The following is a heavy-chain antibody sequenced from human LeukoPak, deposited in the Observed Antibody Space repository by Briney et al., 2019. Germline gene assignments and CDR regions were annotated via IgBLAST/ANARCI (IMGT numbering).Heavy chain of an antibody. J-gene: IGHJ4*02. V-gene: IGHV3-23*01. CDR3: AKPHGAAY. D-gene: IGHD3-10*01. CDR1: GFIFSDYD. CDR2: ISYNGDDT. Sequence: GGSLRLSCAASGFIFSDYDMTWVRQAPGKGLEWVSLISYNGDDTFYADSVKGRFTISRDNSKNTLYLHIDSLRVDGTAMYFCAKPHGAAYWGQGTLVTVSS.